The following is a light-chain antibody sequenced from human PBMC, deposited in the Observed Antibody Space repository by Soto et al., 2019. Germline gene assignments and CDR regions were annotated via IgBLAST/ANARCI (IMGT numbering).Light chain of an antibody. CDR2: DVT. Sequence: QSVLTQPASVSGSPGQSITISCTGTSSDVGAYNYVSWYQQHPGKAPKLMIYDVTTRPSGVSNRFSGSKSGYTASLTISGLQAEDEADYYCSSYTTSSTYVFGTGTKVTVL. J-gene: IGLJ1*01. CDR3: SSYTTSSTYV. CDR1: SSDVGAYNY. V-gene: IGLV2-14*03.